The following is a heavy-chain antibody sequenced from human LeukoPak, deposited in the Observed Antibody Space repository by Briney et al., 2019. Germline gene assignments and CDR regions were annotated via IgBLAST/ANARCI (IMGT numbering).Heavy chain of an antibody. CDR1: GGSISSGSYY. CDR2: IYTSGST. J-gene: IGHJ3*02. D-gene: IGHD3-16*01. CDR3: ASYVRSLDAFDI. Sequence: SQTLSLTCTVSGGSISSGSYYWSWIRQPAGKGLEWIGRIYTSGSTNYNPSLKSRVTISVDTSKNQFSLKLSSVTAADTAVYYCASYVRSLDAFDIWGQGTMVTVSS. V-gene: IGHV4-61*02.